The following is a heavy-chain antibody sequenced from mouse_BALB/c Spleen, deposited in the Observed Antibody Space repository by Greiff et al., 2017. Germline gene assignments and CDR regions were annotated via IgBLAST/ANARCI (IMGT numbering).Heavy chain of an antibody. J-gene: IGHJ3*01. CDR1: GFNIKDYY. D-gene: IGHD1-1*01. CDR2: IDPENGDT. Sequence: DVQLQESGAELVRSGASVKLSCTASGFNIKDYYMHWVKQRPEQGLEWIGWIDPENGDTEYAPKFQGKATMTADTSSNTAYLQLSSLTSEDTAVYYCNGLLRKGFAYWGQGTLVTVSA. CDR3: NGLLRKGFAY. V-gene: IGHV14-4*02.